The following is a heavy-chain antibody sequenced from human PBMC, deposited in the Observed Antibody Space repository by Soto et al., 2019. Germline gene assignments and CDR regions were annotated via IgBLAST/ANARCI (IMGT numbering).Heavy chain of an antibody. CDR3: ARVPQRIAVAGTSNRYYFDY. V-gene: IGHV3-21*06. D-gene: IGHD6-19*01. Sequence: GGSLRLSCAASGFTFSSHSMNWVRQAPGKGLKKVSSITSSSSYIYYADSVKGRFTISRDNAKNSLYLQMNSLRAEDTAVYYCARVPQRIAVAGTSNRYYFDYWGQGTLVTVSS. CDR1: GFTFSSHS. J-gene: IGHJ4*02. CDR2: ITSSSSYI.